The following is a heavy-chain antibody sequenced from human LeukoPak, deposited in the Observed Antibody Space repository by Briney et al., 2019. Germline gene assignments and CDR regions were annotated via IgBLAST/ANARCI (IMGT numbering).Heavy chain of an antibody. CDR1: GGSISSSSYY. CDR2: IYYSGST. D-gene: IGHD2-21*02. Sequence: PSETLSLTCTVSGGSISSSSYYWGWIRQPPGKGLEWIGSIYYSGSTYYNPSLKSRVTVSVDTSKNQFSLKLSSVTAADTAVYYCARGWTAQDAFDIWGQGTMVTVSS. J-gene: IGHJ3*02. V-gene: IGHV4-39*07. CDR3: ARGWTAQDAFDI.